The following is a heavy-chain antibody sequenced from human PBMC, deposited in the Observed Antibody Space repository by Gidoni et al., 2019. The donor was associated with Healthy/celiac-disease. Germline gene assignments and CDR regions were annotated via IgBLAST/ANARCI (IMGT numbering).Heavy chain of an antibody. D-gene: IGHD6-6*01. CDR2: IYYSGST. Sequence: GFVKPSQTLSLTCTVSGGSISSGGYYWSWIRQHPGKCLEWIGYIYYSGSTYYNPSLKSRVTISVDTSKNQFSLKLSSVTAADTAVYYCARRAARPVGWFDPWGQGTLVTVSS. J-gene: IGHJ5*02. CDR3: ARRAARPVGWFDP. V-gene: IGHV4-31*03. CDR1: GGSISSGGYY.